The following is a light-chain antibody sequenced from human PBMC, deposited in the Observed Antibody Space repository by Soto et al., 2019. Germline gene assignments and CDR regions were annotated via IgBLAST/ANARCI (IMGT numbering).Light chain of an antibody. Sequence: EIVLTQSPATLSLSPGERATLSCRASQSVTNFLAWYHQKPGQAPRLLIYDASTRAAGIPASFSGSGSGTDFALTISSLEPEDFAVYYCQQRRTWPPLTFGGGTKVEIK. CDR3: QQRRTWPPLT. V-gene: IGKV3-11*01. CDR1: QSVTNF. J-gene: IGKJ4*01. CDR2: DAS.